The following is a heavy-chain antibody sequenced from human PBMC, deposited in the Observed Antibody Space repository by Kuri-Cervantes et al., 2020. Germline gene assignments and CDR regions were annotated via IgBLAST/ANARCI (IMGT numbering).Heavy chain of an antibody. V-gene: IGHV1-2*04. CDR2: INPNSGGT. J-gene: IGHJ4*02. D-gene: IGHD6-19*01. CDR3: AREDSSGWSAHFDY. Sequence: ASVKVSCKASGYTFTSYAMHWVRQAPGQGLEWMGWINPNSGGTNYAQKFQGWVTMTRDTSISTAYMELSRLRSDDTAVYYCAREDSSGWSAHFDYWGQGTLVTVSS. CDR1: GYTFTSYA.